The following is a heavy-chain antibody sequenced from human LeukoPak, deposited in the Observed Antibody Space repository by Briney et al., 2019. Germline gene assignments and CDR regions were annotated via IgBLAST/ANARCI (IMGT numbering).Heavy chain of an antibody. CDR1: GFTFSSYE. Sequence: GGSLRLSCVASGFTFSSYEMNWVRQAPGKGLEWVSYITGSGSTIYYADSVKGRFTISKDNAKNSLYLQMNSLRAEDTAVYYCAREGRLTGDAFDIWGQGTMVTVSS. CDR2: ITGSGSTI. J-gene: IGHJ3*02. V-gene: IGHV3-48*03. D-gene: IGHD7-27*01. CDR3: AREGRLTGDAFDI.